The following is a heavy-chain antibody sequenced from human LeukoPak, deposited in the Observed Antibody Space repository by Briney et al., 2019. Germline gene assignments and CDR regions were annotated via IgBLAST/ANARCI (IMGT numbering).Heavy chain of an antibody. V-gene: IGHV1-69*05. CDR3: GRVGERWTEGEYYFDY. J-gene: IGHJ4*02. Sequence: GSSVKVSCKASVGTFTNYGISWVRQAPGQGLEWMGRIIPIFCTSNYAQKFHGRVTITTDESTSTAYMELSSLRSEDTAVYYCGRVGERWTEGEYYFDYWGQGTLVTVSS. CDR1: VGTFTNYG. D-gene: IGHD1-26*01. CDR2: IIPIFCTS.